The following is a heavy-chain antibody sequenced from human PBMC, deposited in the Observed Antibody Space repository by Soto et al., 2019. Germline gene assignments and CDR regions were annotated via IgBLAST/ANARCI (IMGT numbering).Heavy chain of an antibody. CDR3: ARDYSYYGSGPYNWFDP. Sequence: GGSLRLSCAASGFTFSSYSMNWVRQAPGKGLEWVSSISSSSSYIYYADSVKGRFTISRDNAKNSLYLQTNSLRAEDTAVYYCARDYSYYGSGPYNWFDPWGQGTLVTVSS. CDR2: ISSSSSYI. CDR1: GFTFSSYS. J-gene: IGHJ5*02. V-gene: IGHV3-21*01. D-gene: IGHD3-10*01.